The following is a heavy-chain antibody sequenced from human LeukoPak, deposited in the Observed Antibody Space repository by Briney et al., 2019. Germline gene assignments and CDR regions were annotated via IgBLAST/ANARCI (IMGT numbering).Heavy chain of an antibody. J-gene: IGHJ6*02. V-gene: IGHV4-59*08. CDR2: IYYSGST. CDR3: ASSYSSSWYEVYYYGMDV. CDR1: GGSISSYY. D-gene: IGHD6-13*01. Sequence: PSETLSLTCTVSGGSISSYYWSWIRQPPGKGLEWIGYIYYSGSTNYNPSLKSRVTISVDTSKNQFSLKLSSVTAADTAVYYCASSYSSSWYEVYYYGMDVWGQGTTVTVSS.